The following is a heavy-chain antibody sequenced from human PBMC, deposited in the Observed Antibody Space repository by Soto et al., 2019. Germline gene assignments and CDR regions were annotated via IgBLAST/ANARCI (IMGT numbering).Heavy chain of an antibody. D-gene: IGHD1-26*01. CDR3: ARVSGRLGSFDY. V-gene: IGHV3-74*01. CDR1: GFTFSSYW. CDR2: INSDGSST. J-gene: IGHJ4*02. Sequence: PGGSLRLSCAASGFTFSSYWMHWVRQAPGTGLVWVSRINSDGSSTSYADSVTGRFTISRENAKNTLYRQMHSLRAEDTAVYYCARVSGRLGSFDYWGQGTLVTVSA.